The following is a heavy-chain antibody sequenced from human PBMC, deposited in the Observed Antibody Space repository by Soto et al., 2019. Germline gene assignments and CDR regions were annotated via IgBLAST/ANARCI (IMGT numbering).Heavy chain of an antibody. D-gene: IGHD2-2*01. J-gene: IGHJ4*02. V-gene: IGHV3-13*01. CDR1: GFTFSSYD. CDR2: IGTAGDT. CDR3: AGESRCSSTSCYALDY. Sequence: PGGSLRLSCAASGFTFSSYDMHWVRQATGKGLEWVSAIGTAGDTYYPGSVKGRFTISRENAKNSLYLQMNSLRAGDTAVYYCAGESRCSSTSCYALDYWGQGTLVTGSS.